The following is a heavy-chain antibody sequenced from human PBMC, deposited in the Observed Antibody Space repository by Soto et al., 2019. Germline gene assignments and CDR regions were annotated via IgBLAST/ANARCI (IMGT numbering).Heavy chain of an antibody. CDR2: MNPNSGNT. CDR3: ARGLTVYNFGSGGPLEHYYYNMDV. Sequence: ASVKVSCKASGYTFTSYDINWVRQATGQGLEWMGWMNPNSGNTGYAQKFQGRVTMTRNTSISTAYMELSSLRSEDTAVYYCARGLTVYNFGSGGPLEHYYYNMDVWGKGTTVTVP. J-gene: IGHJ6*03. V-gene: IGHV1-8*01. D-gene: IGHD3-3*01. CDR1: GYTFTSYD.